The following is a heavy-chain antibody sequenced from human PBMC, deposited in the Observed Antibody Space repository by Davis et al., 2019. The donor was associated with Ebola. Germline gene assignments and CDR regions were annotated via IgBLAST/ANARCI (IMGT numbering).Heavy chain of an antibody. J-gene: IGHJ4*02. V-gene: IGHV3-21*01. D-gene: IGHD3-10*01. CDR1: GFTFSSNS. Sequence: GESLKISCAASGFTFSSNSMNWVRQAPGKGLEWVSVVYGSGNRPYYADSVKVRFTTSRDNAKNSLYLQMNTLRAEDTAVYYCARGPYSSDAGSQHQGLDYWGQGTLVTVSS. CDR3: ARGPYSSDAGSQHQGLDY. CDR2: VYGSGNRP.